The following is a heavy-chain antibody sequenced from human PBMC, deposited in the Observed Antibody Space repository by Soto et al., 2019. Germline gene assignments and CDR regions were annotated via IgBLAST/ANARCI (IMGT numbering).Heavy chain of an antibody. CDR2: ISYNGTT. Sequence: SETLSLTCTVSGGSINNNHYYWGWVRQPPGKGLEWIGSISYNGTTNYNPSLRSRVVNSVDTSRNQFSLSLSSVTAADTALYYCARQGFGELHGLVDVWGQGTTVTVSS. J-gene: IGHJ6*02. V-gene: IGHV4-39*01. D-gene: IGHD3-10*01. CDR3: ARQGFGELHGLVDV. CDR1: GGSINNNHYY.